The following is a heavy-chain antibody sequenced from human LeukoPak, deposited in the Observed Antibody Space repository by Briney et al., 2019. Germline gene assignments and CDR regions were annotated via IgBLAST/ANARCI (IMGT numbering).Heavy chain of an antibody. D-gene: IGHD1-26*01. CDR1: GGSISSYY. CDR3: ARVGVGATRANFDY. J-gene: IGHJ4*02. V-gene: IGHV4-4*07. Sequence: SETLSLTCTVSGGSISSYYWSWIRQPAGKGLEWIGRIYTSGSTNYNPSLKSRVTMSVDTSKNQFSLKLSSVTAADTAVHYCARVGVGATRANFDYWGQGTLVTVSS. CDR2: IYTSGST.